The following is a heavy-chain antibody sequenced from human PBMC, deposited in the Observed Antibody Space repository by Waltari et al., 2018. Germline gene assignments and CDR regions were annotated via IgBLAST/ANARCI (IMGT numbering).Heavy chain of an antibody. CDR3: ARGGSSSWYGGGLLWIYGMDV. D-gene: IGHD6-13*01. V-gene: IGHV1-2*04. CDR1: GYTFTGYY. Sequence: QVQLVQSGAEVKKPGASVKVSCKASGYTFTGYYMHWVRQAPGQGLEWMGWINPNSGGTNYAQKFQGWVTMTRDTSISTAYMELSRLRSDDTAVYYCARGGSSSWYGGGLLWIYGMDVWGQGTTVTVSS. J-gene: IGHJ6*02. CDR2: INPNSGGT.